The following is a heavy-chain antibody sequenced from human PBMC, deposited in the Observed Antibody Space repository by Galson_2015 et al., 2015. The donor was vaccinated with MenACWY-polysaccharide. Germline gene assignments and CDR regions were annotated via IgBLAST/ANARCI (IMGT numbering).Heavy chain of an antibody. CDR1: GFTFSSYA. V-gene: IGHV3-30-3*01. Sequence: SLRLSCAASGFTFSSYAMHWVRQAPGKGLEWVAVISYDGSNKYYADSAKGRFTISRDNSKNTLYLQMNSLRAEDTAVYYCAREGGSYYSLWGQGTLVTVSS. CDR2: ISYDGSNK. CDR3: AREGGSYYSL. D-gene: IGHD1-26*01. J-gene: IGHJ4*02.